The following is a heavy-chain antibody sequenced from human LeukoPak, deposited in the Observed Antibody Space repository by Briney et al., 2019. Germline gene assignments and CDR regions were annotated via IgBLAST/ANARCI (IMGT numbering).Heavy chain of an antibody. J-gene: IGHJ1*01. V-gene: IGHV3-23*01. CDR2: IDSTGVKT. Sequence: PGGSLRLSCAASGFIFSSYAMTWVRQAPGKGLEWVSAIDSTGVKTYYADSVKGRFTVSRDNSKDTLYLQMNSLRAEDTAVYYCAKDIQAANWGQGTLVTVSS. CDR1: GFIFSSYA. D-gene: IGHD5-18*01. CDR3: AKDIQAAN.